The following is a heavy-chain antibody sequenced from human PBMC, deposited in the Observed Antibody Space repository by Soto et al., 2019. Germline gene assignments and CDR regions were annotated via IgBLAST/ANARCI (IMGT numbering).Heavy chain of an antibody. CDR3: GKDGCGGWVCY. CDR1: GFTFSSYA. Sequence: EVQLLESGGGLVQPGGSLRLSCAASGFTFSSYAMSWVRQAPGKGLEWVSAISGSGGSTYYADSVKGRFTSSRDNSKSTLYLQMSSLRAEDTAVYYCGKDGCGGWVCYWGQGTLVTVCS. V-gene: IGHV3-23*01. CDR2: ISGSGGST. D-gene: IGHD3-10*01. J-gene: IGHJ4*02.